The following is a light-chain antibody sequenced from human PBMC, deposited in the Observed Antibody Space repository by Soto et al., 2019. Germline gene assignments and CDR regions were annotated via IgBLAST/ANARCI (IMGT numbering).Light chain of an antibody. V-gene: IGKV1-6*01. J-gene: IGKJ2*01. CDR1: QGIRND. Sequence: AIQMTQSPSSLSASVGDRVTITCRASQGIRNDLGLYQQKPGKAPKLLLYAASSLQSGVPSRFSGSGSGTDFTLTIASLQPEDFATYYCLQDYNYPYTFGHGTKLEIK. CDR3: LQDYNYPYT. CDR2: AAS.